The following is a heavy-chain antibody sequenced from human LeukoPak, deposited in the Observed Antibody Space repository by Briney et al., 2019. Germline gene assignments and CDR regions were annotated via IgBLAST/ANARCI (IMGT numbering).Heavy chain of an antibody. CDR2: INPSGGST. CDR1: GYTFIDNY. Sequence: ASVKVSCKASGYTFIDNYMHWVRQAPGQGLEWMGIINPSGGSTSYAQKFQGRVTMTRDMSTSTVYMELSSLRSEDTTVYYCASSALDSYLAGPPDYWGQGTLVTVSS. D-gene: IGHD5-18*01. V-gene: IGHV1-46*01. J-gene: IGHJ4*02. CDR3: ASSALDSYLAGPPDY.